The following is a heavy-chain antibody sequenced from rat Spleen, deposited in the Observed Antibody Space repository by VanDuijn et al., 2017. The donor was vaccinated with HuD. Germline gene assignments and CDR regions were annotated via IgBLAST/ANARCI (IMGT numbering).Heavy chain of an antibody. D-gene: IGHD3-2*01. J-gene: IGHJ2*01. CDR3: AREGGALDH. CDR2: IWTDGGT. Sequence: QVQLKESGPGLVQPSQTLSLTCTVSGFSLTTFSVHWVRQTTGKGLEWLGIIWTDGGTDYNSTLSSRLSISRDTSKSQVFLKMSSLQTEDTATYYCAREGGALDHWGLGVMVTVSS. CDR1: GFSLTTFS. V-gene: IGHV2-30*01.